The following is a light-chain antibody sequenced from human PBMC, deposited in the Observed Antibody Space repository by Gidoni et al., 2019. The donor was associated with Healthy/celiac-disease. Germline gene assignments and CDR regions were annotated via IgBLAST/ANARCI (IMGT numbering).Light chain of an antibody. CDR3: QQRSNWPSYT. Sequence: EIVFTHSPATLSLSPGERATLSCRASQSVSSYLAWYQQKPGQAPRLLIYDASNRATGIPARFSGSGSGTDFTLTISSLEPEDFAVYYCQQRSNWPSYTFXQXTKLEIK. J-gene: IGKJ2*01. V-gene: IGKV3-11*01. CDR1: QSVSSY. CDR2: DAS.